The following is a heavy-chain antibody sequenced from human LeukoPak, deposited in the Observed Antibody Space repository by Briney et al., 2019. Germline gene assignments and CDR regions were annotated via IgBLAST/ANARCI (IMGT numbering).Heavy chain of an antibody. V-gene: IGHV3-7*03. J-gene: IGHJ4*02. CDR2: IRHDGSDT. D-gene: IGHD3-9*01. CDR3: AKDNSDIGFGLYFDY. CDR1: GFTFSNHW. Sequence: GGSLRLSCAASGFTFSNHWMSWVRQPPGKGLEWVANIRHDGSDTKYVDSVKGRFTISRDNAKNTLYLQMNSLRAEDTAVYYCAKDNSDIGFGLYFDYWGQGTLVTVSS.